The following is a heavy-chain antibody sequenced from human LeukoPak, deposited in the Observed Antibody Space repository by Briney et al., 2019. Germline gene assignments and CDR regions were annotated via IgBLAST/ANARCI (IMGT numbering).Heavy chain of an antibody. CDR2: INPNSGGT. J-gene: IGHJ6*03. V-gene: IGHV1-2*02. Sequence: ASVKVSCKASGYTFTGYYMHWVRQAPGQGLEWMGWINPNSGGTNYAQKFQGRVTMTRDMSISTVYMELSRLRSDDTAVYYCARQAYCGGDCYYYYMDVWGKGTTVTVSS. D-gene: IGHD2-21*01. CDR3: ARQAYCGGDCYYYYMDV. CDR1: GYTFTGYY.